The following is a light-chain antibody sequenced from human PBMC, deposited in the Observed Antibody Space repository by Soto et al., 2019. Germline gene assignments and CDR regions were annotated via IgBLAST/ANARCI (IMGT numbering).Light chain of an antibody. V-gene: IGKV3-11*01. CDR2: DAS. CDR1: QSVSSS. J-gene: IGKJ5*01. CDR3: QQRSNWPPT. Sequence: EIVLTQSPGTLSLSPGERATLSCRASQSVSSSLAWYQQKPGQAPRLLIYDASNRATGIPARFSGSGSGTDFTLTISSLEPEDFEVYYCQQRSNWPPTFGQGTRLEIK.